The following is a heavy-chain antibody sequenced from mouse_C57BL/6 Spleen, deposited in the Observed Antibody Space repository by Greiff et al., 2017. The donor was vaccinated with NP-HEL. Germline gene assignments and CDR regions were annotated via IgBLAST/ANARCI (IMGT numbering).Heavy chain of an antibody. J-gene: IGHJ3*01. Sequence: QVQLQQSGPELVKPGASVKISCKASGYAFSSSWMNWVKQRPGKGLEWIGRIYPGDGDTNYNGKFKGKATLTADKSSSTAYMQLSSLTSEDSAVYFCARRNYYGSSSIFAYWGQGTLVTVSA. CDR3: ARRNYYGSSSIFAY. V-gene: IGHV1-82*01. CDR2: IYPGDGDT. CDR1: GYAFSSSW. D-gene: IGHD1-1*01.